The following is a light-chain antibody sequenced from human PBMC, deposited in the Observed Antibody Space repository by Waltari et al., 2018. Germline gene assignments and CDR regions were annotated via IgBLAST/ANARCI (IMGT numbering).Light chain of an antibody. Sequence: DIVLTQSPGTLSLSLGERATLSCRASQSVHSSYLAWYLQKPGQAPRLLIYGASNRATGSPDRVSGTGSGTDFTLTISGLEPEDFGVYFCQQSGDSLWTFGQGTNVEIK. CDR2: GAS. CDR1: QSVHSSY. CDR3: QQSGDSLWT. V-gene: IGKV3-20*01. J-gene: IGKJ1*01.